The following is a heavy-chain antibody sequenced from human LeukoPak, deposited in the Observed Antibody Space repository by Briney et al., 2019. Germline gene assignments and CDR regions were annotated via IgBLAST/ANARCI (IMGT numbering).Heavy chain of an antibody. J-gene: IGHJ4*02. D-gene: IGHD3-9*01. CDR2: VRNKAYGGTA. V-gene: IGHV3-49*03. CDR3: TREKRYFDWFQADY. Sequence: GRSLRLSCTASGFTFSDYAMSWFRQAPGKGLGWVGFVRNKAYGGTAEYPASVKGRFTISRDDSKTIAYLQMNSLKTEDTAVYYCTREKRYFDWFQADYWGQGALVTVSS. CDR1: GFTFSDYA.